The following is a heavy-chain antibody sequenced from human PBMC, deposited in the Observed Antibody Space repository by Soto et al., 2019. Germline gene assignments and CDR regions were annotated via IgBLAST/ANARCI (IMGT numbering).Heavy chain of an antibody. J-gene: IGHJ4*02. Sequence: QVQLVESGGGVVQPGRSLRLSCAASGFTFSSYAMHWVRQAPGKGLEWVSVITYDGSNKYYADSVKGRFTISRDNAKNTLYLQMKRLGAELTAVYYCARGRRITGTTMAYYFDYWGQGTLVTVSS. CDR3: ARGRRITGTTMAYYFDY. D-gene: IGHD1-7*01. CDR1: GFTFSSYA. CDR2: ITYDGSNK. V-gene: IGHV3-30-3*01.